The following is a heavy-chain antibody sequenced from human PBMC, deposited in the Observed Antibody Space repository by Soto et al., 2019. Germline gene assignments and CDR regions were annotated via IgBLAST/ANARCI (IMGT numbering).Heavy chain of an antibody. D-gene: IGHD3-22*01. CDR3: TTGDWYYDSSGYSPAGY. J-gene: IGHJ4*02. CDR1: GFTFSNAW. CDR2: IKSKTDGGTT. Sequence: EVQLVESWGGVVKPGGSLRLSCAASGFTFSNAWMSWVRQAPGKGLEWVGRIKSKTDGGTTDYAAPVKGRFTISRDDSKNTLYLQMNSLKTEDTAVYYCTTGDWYYDSSGYSPAGYWGQGTLVTVSS. V-gene: IGHV3-15*01.